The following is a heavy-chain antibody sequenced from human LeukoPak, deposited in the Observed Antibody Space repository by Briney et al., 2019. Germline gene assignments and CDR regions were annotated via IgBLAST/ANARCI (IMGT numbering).Heavy chain of an antibody. J-gene: IGHJ4*02. CDR3: AKDWVGATTVGY. Sequence: GGSLRLSCAASGFTFSSYAMSWVRQAPGKGLEWVSAISGSGGSTYYADSVKGRFTISRDNSKNTLYLQMNSLRAEDTAIYYCAKDWVGATTVGYWGQGTLVTVSS. D-gene: IGHD1-26*01. V-gene: IGHV3-23*01. CDR2: ISGSGGST. CDR1: GFTFSSYA.